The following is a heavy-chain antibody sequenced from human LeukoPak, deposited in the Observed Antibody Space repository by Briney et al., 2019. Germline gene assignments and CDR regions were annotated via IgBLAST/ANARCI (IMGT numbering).Heavy chain of an antibody. CDR3: ARDLARGYFDY. V-gene: IGHV3-30*02. Sequence: GGSPRLSCAASGFTFSSYGMHWVRQAPGKGLEWVAFIRYDGSHKYYADSVKGRFTISRDNSKNTLFLQMNSLRAEDTAVYYCARDLARGYFDYWGQGTLVTVSS. CDR1: GFTFSSYG. CDR2: IRYDGSHK. J-gene: IGHJ4*02. D-gene: IGHD3-22*01.